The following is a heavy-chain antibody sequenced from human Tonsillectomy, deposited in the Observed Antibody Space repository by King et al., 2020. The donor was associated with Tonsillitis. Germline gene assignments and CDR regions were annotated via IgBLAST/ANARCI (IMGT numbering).Heavy chain of an antibody. CDR1: GGSIRSFS. CDR3: ARGRCISPWGGSGTSYFDY. CDR2: IYNTGST. J-gene: IGHJ4*02. D-gene: IGHD3-10*01. V-gene: IGHV4-59*01. Sequence: QLQESGPGLVKPSETLSLTCTVSGGSIRSFSWSWIRQPPGKGLECIGYIYNTGSTNYNPSLKSRVTISVDTSKNQFSLRLSSVTAADTAVYYCARGRCISPWGGSGTSYFDYWGQGTLVTVSS.